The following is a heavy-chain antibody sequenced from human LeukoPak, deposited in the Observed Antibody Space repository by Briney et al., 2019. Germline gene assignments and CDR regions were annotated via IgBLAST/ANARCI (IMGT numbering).Heavy chain of an antibody. J-gene: IGHJ4*02. Sequence: SETLSLTCCVPGGSISSYYWRSIRQPATKGLEWIQRISASGSRNYNPSLKSRVIMSVDTSKNQFSLKLSSVTAADTAVYYCARETPNYYYYGSGSPTPFDYWGQGTLVTVSS. CDR3: ARETPNYYYYGSGSPTPFDY. CDR1: GGSISSYY. D-gene: IGHD3-10*01. V-gene: IGHV4-4*07. CDR2: ISASGSR.